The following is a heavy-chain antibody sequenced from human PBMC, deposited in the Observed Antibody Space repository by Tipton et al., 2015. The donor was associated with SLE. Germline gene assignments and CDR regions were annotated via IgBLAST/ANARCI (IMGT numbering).Heavy chain of an antibody. CDR1: GGSFSGYY. D-gene: IGHD5-24*01. Sequence: TLSLTCAVYGGSFSGYYWSWIRQPPGKGLEWIGEINHSGSTNYNPSLKSRVTISVDRSKNQFSLKLSSVTAAETAAYYCARGGPDGDDYCGQGTLVTVSS. J-gene: IGHJ4*02. V-gene: IGHV4-34*01. CDR2: INHSGST. CDR3: ARGGPDGDDY.